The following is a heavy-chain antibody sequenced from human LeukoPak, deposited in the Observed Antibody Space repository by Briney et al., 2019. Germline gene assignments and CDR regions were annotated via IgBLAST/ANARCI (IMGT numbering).Heavy chain of an antibody. J-gene: IGHJ5*02. CDR1: GGSFSGYY. CDR3: ARDRGRTRDGYNSGNWFDP. V-gene: IGHV4-34*01. CDR2: INHSGST. Sequence: SETLSLTCAVYGGSFSGYYWSWIRQPPGKGLEWIGEINHSGSTNYNPSLKSRVTISVDTSKNQFSLKLSSVTAADTAVYYCARDRGRTRDGYNSGNWFDPWGQGTLVTVSS. D-gene: IGHD5-12*01.